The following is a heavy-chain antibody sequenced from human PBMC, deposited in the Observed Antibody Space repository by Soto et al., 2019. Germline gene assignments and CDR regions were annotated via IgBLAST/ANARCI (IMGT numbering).Heavy chain of an antibody. V-gene: IGHV3-21*06. J-gene: IGHJ4*02. D-gene: IGHD3-16*02. CDR3: TRESEEVNSIVED. CDR1: VCTFTRYS. Sequence: VGSLRLSCASSVCTFTRYSMNCVRDSPGKWLEWVSSISSTTNYIYYGDSMKGRFTISRDNAKNSLYLEMNSLRAEDTAVYYSTRESEEVNSIVEDGGQGTLAIVS. CDR2: ISSTTNYI.